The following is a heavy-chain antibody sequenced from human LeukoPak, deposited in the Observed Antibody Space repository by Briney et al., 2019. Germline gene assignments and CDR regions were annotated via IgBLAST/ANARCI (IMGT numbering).Heavy chain of an antibody. CDR2: IYYSGGT. J-gene: IGHJ5*02. CDR3: ARDKRYSSGWYGVYWFDP. Sequence: SETLSLTCTVSGGSISSSSYYWGWIRQPPGKGLEWIGSIYYSGGTYYNPSLKSRVTISVDTSKNQFSLKLSSVTAADTAVYYCARDKRYSSGWYGVYWFDPWGQGTLVTVSS. V-gene: IGHV4-39*07. D-gene: IGHD6-19*01. CDR1: GGSISSSSYY.